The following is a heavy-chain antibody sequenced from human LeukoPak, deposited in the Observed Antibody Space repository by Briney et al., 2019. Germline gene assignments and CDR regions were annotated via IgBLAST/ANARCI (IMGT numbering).Heavy chain of an antibody. J-gene: IGHJ4*02. V-gene: IGHV1-18*01. CDR3: ARADCSGGTCPQY. CDR1: GYTFTSKG. Sequence: GATVKVSCKASGYTFTSKGITWVRQAPGQGLEWMGWISVYTGDTNYAPKLQDRVTMTTDTSTSTAYMELRSLRSDDTAVYYCARADCSGGTCPQYWGQGTRVTVSS. CDR2: ISVYTGDT. D-gene: IGHD2-15*01.